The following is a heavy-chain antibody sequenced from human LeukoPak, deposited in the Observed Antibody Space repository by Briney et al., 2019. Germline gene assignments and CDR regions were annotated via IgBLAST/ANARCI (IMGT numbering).Heavy chain of an antibody. V-gene: IGHV4-34*01. CDR2: INHSGST. D-gene: IGHD3-3*01. CDR1: GVSFSGYY. J-gene: IGHJ4*02. CDR3: ARGRTIFGVVTPTGYFDY. Sequence: PSETLSLTCAVYGVSFSGYYWSWIRQPPGKGLEWIGEINHSGSTNHNPSLKSRVTISVDTSKNQFSLKLSSVTAADTAVYYCARGRTIFGVVTPTGYFDYWGQGTLVTVSS.